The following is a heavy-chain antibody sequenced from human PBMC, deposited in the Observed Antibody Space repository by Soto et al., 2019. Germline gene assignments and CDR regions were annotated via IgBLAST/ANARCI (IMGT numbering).Heavy chain of an antibody. CDR1: GYTFTSYG. CDR2: ISAYNGNT. V-gene: IGHV1-18*01. D-gene: IGHD1-26*01. CDR3: ARDRKGASVIFDY. Sequence: ASVKVSCKASGYTFTSYGITWVRQAPGQGLEYMGWISAYNGNTNYAQKFQGRVTMTTDTSTSTAYMELRSLKSDDTAVYYCARDRKGASVIFDYWGQGTLVTVSS. J-gene: IGHJ4*02.